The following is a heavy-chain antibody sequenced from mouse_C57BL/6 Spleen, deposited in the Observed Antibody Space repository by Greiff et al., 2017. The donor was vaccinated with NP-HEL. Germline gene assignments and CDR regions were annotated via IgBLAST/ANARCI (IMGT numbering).Heavy chain of an antibody. CDR3: AGGADYYGSSRGYAMDY. Sequence: QVTLKMSGPGILQSSQTLSLTCSFSGFSLSTSGMGVSWIRQPSGKGLEWLAHIYWDDDKRYNPSLKSRLTISKDTSRNQVFLKITSVDTADTATYYCAGGADYYGSSRGYAMDYWGQGTSVTVSS. D-gene: IGHD1-1*01. J-gene: IGHJ4*01. CDR2: IYWDDDK. CDR1: GFSLSTSGMG. V-gene: IGHV8-12*01.